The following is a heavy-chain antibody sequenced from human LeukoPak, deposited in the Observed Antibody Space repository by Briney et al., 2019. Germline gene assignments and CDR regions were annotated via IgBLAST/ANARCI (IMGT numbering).Heavy chain of an antibody. Sequence: SETLSLTCTVSGGSISSHYWSWIRQPPGKGLEWIGYIYYSGSTNYNPPLKSRVTISVDTSKNQFSLKLSSVTAADTAVYYCARSWIQLWPFDYWGQGTLVTVSS. CDR3: ARSWIQLWPFDY. CDR1: GGSISSHY. V-gene: IGHV4-59*11. D-gene: IGHD5-18*01. CDR2: IYYSGST. J-gene: IGHJ4*02.